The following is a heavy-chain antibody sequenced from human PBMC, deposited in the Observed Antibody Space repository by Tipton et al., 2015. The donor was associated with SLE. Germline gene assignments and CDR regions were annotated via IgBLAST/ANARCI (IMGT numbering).Heavy chain of an antibody. CDR1: GGSISSYY. CDR3: ASPLGTTVKGRDY. Sequence: TLSLTCTVSGGSISSYYWSWIRQPPGKGLEWIGYIYYSGSTNYNPSLKSRVTISVDTSKNQFSLKLSSVTAADTAVYYCASPLGTTVKGRDYWGQGTLVTVSS. D-gene: IGHD4-17*01. CDR2: IYYSGST. J-gene: IGHJ4*02. V-gene: IGHV4-59*12.